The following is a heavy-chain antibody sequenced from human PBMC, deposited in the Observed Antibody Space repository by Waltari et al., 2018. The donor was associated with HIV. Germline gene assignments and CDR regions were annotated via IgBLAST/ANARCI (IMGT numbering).Heavy chain of an antibody. J-gene: IGHJ3*02. CDR1: GGSISSSSYY. D-gene: IGHD1-1*01. Sequence: QLQLQESGPGLVKPSETLSLTCTVSGGSISSSSYYWGWIRQPPGKGQEWIGSIYYSGSTYYNPSLKSRVTISVDTSKNQFSLKLSSVTAADTAVYYCARLTRGAFDIWGQGTMVTVSS. CDR3: ARLTRGAFDI. CDR2: IYYSGST. V-gene: IGHV4-39*01.